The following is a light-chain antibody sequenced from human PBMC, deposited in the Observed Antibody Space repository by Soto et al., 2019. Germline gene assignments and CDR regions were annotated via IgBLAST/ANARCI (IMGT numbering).Light chain of an antibody. CDR3: QQYNTYPT. CDR2: DAS. Sequence: DIQMTQSPSTLSAYVGDRVTITCRASQSISSWLAWYQQKPGKAPKLLIFDASSLEGGVSSRFSGSGSGTEFTLTISSLQPDDFATYYCQQYNTYPTFGGGTKVDIK. CDR1: QSISSW. V-gene: IGKV1-5*01. J-gene: IGKJ4*01.